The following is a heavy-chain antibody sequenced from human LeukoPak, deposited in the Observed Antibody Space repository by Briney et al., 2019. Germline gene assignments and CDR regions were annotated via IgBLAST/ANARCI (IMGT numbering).Heavy chain of an antibody. CDR1: GYTFTSYG. Sequence: GASVTVSFKASGYTFTSYGISWVRQAPGQGLEWMGWISAYNGNTNYAQKLQGRVTMTTDTSTSTAYMELRSLRSDDTAVYYCARLTVDIVVVPAAIDYWGQGTLVTVSS. CDR3: ARLTVDIVVVPAAIDY. V-gene: IGHV1-18*01. D-gene: IGHD2-2*03. J-gene: IGHJ4*02. CDR2: ISAYNGNT.